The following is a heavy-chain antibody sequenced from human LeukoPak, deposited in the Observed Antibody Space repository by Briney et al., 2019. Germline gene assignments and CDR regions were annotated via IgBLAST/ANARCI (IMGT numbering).Heavy chain of an antibody. V-gene: IGHV3-9*03. Sequence: GRSLRLSCAASGFTFDDYAMHWVGQAPGKGLEGVAGISWNYGSICYAASLKGRFTISTDNAKNSLYLQMNSLRAEDMALYYCAKDSGIAAAGLDYWGQGTLVTVSS. D-gene: IGHD6-13*01. J-gene: IGHJ4*02. CDR2: ISWNYGSI. CDR3: AKDSGIAAAGLDY. CDR1: GFTFDDYA.